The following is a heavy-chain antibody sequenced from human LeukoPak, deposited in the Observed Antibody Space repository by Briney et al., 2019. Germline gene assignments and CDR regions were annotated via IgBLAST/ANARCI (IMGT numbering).Heavy chain of an antibody. J-gene: IGHJ4*02. D-gene: IGHD6-13*01. V-gene: IGHV1-2*02. CDR3: ARGGSSSSPFFDY. CDR2: INSDSGGT. CDR1: GYTFTGYY. Sequence: ASVKVSCKASGYTFTGYYIDWVRQAPGQGLEWMGWINSDSGGTNYAQKFQGRVTMTRDTSTSTAYMELSSLRSEDTAVYYCARGGSSSSPFFDYWGQGTLVTVSS.